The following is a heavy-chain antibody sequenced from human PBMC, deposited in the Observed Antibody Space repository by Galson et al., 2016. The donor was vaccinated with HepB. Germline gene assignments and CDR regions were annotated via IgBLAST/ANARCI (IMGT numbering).Heavy chain of an antibody. CDR1: GYTFTNYD. CDR3: ARGLSEYFDFWSGDHIRFDP. CDR2: MNPNSGNT. Sequence: SVKVSCKASGYTFTNYDINWVRQAPGQGLEWMGWMNPNSGNTGYAQKFQGRVTMTRDTSINTAYMELSSLRSEDTAVYYCARGLSEYFDFWSGDHIRFDPWGQGTLVTVSS. D-gene: IGHD3-3*01. V-gene: IGHV1-8*01. J-gene: IGHJ5*02.